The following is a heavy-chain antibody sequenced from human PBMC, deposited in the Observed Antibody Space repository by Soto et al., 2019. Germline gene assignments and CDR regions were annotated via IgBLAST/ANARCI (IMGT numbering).Heavy chain of an antibody. J-gene: IGHJ4*02. CDR2: INSDGSST. CDR1: GFTFSTYA. D-gene: IGHD3-10*01. V-gene: IGHV3-74*01. Sequence: PGGSLRLSCAASGFTFSTYAMAWVRQAPGKGLVWVSRINSDGSSTSYADSVKGRFTISRHNSKNTLYLQMNSLRAEDTAVYYCARASIWFGELLVPYYFDYWGQGTLVTVSS. CDR3: ARASIWFGELLVPYYFDY.